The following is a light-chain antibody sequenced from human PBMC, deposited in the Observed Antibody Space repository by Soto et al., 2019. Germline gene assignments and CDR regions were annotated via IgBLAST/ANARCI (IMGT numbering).Light chain of an antibody. CDR1: QSVSTNY. CDR2: GAS. J-gene: IGKJ1*01. Sequence: EIVLTQSPGTLSLSPGERATLSCRASQSVSTNYLAWYQQKPGQAPRLLIYGASSRATGIPDRFSGSGSGTDFTLTISRLESEDFAVYYCQQYHNSPWTFGQGTKVEI. V-gene: IGKV3-20*01. CDR3: QQYHNSPWT.